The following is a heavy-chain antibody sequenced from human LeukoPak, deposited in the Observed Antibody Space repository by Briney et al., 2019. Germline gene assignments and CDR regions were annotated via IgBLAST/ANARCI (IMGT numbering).Heavy chain of an antibody. CDR2: IRYDGSNK. V-gene: IGHV3-30*02. CDR3: AKDQGYSYGYGFDY. J-gene: IGHJ4*02. D-gene: IGHD5-18*01. CDR1: GFTFSSYG. Sequence: PGGSLRLSCAASGFTFSSYGMHWVRQAPGKGLEWVAFIRYDGSNKYYADSVKGRFTISRDNSKNTLYLQMNSLRAEDTAVYYCAKDQGYSYGYGFDYWGQGTLVTVSS.